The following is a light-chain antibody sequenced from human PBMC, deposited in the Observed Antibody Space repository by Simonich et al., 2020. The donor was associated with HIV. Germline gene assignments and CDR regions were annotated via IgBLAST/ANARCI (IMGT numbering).Light chain of an antibody. CDR3: QQYYSTPPT. Sequence: DIVMTQSPDSLAVSLGERATINCKSSQSVLYSSNNKNYLAWYQQKPGQPPKLLIYWASTRESGVPDRFSASGSGTDVTLTISSLQAEDGAIYYCQQYYSTPPTFGQGTKVEIK. CDR2: WAS. CDR1: QSVLYSSNNKNY. V-gene: IGKV4-1*01. J-gene: IGKJ1*01.